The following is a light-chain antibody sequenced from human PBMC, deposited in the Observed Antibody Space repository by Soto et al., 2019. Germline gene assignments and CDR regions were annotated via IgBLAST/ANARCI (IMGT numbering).Light chain of an antibody. V-gene: IGKV1D-16*01. CDR3: QHYNSYSEA. Sequence: EIHMTISPSYVSASMGDRVTITCRASQGIKNWLALYQQKPGKAPNLLIYTGSSLQSGVPSRFSGSGSGTEFTLTISSLQPDDFATYYCQHYNSYSEAFGQGTKVEI. CDR2: TGS. CDR1: QGIKNW. J-gene: IGKJ1*01.